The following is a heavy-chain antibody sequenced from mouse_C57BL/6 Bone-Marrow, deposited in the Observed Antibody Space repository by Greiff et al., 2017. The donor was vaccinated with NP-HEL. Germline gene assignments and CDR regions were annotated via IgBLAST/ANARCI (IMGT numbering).Heavy chain of an antibody. CDR2: ISSGGSYT. J-gene: IGHJ3*01. CDR3: ASRYSSWFAY. D-gene: IGHD2-12*01. CDR1: GFTFSSYG. Sequence: VQLKESGGDLVKPGGSLKLSCAASGFTFSSYGMSWVRQTPDKRLEWVATISSGGSYTYYPDSVKGRFTISRDNAKNTLYLQMSSLKSEDTAMYYCASRYSSWFAYWGQGTLVTVSA. V-gene: IGHV5-6*01.